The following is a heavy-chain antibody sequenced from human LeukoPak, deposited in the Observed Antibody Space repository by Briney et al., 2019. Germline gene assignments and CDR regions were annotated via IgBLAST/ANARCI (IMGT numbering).Heavy chain of an antibody. CDR3: ARDGGMVGTSLDMDV. CDR1: GGSLRSHY. CDR2: IYYSGIT. Sequence: SEPLSLPCTVSGGSLRSHYWSWVRQPPGKGLEWIGYIYYSGITNYNPTLKSRVTISVYTAKNEISLKLNSVTAADTAVYFCARDGGMVGTSLDMDVWGQGTTVTVSS. V-gene: IGHV4-59*11. J-gene: IGHJ6*02. D-gene: IGHD4-23*01.